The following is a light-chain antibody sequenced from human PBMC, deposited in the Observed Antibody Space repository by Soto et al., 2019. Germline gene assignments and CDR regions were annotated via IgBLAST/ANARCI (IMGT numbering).Light chain of an antibody. CDR3: QQYNNWPPYT. Sequence: EIVMTQSPATMYVSPGERATLSCRARQSVSSKLAWYQQKPGQAHRLIIYGASTRATGIPATFSGSGSGTEFTLTISSLQSEDFAVYYCQQYNNWPPYTFGQGTKLEIK. V-gene: IGKV3-15*01. J-gene: IGKJ2*01. CDR1: QSVSSK. CDR2: GAS.